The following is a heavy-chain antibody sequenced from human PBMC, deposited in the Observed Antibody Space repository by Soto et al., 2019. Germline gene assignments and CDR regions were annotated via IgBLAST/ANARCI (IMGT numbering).Heavy chain of an antibody. V-gene: IGHV4-4*07. CDR2: ISSNSDT. D-gene: IGHD6-19*01. CDR1: GGSINSNF. J-gene: IGHJ4*02. CDR3: ARELWMAGLVYYFDF. Sequence: QVQLQESGPGLVKPSETLSLTCTISGGSINSNFLTWIRQPAGKGLEWIGRISSNSDTNYNPSLRGRVSMSLDTSKNHFSLKLNSVTASDTAVYFCARELWMAGLVYYFDFWGQGTLVTVSS.